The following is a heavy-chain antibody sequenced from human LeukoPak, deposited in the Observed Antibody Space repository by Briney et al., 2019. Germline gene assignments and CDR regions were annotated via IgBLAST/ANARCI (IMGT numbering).Heavy chain of an antibody. Sequence: PGGSLRLSCAASEFTFSNYWMSWVRQAPGKGLEWVANINQDGSEKYYADSVKGRFTISRDNSKNTLYLQMNSLRAEDTAVYYCAKASAMIVVVSKHFDYWGQGTLVTVSS. CDR3: AKASAMIVVVSKHFDY. CDR1: EFTFSNYW. CDR2: INQDGSEK. V-gene: IGHV3-7*03. D-gene: IGHD3-22*01. J-gene: IGHJ4*02.